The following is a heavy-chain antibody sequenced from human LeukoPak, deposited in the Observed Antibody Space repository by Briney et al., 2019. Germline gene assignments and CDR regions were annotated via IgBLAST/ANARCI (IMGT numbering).Heavy chain of an antibody. CDR3: ARRLGPTRGPIDY. D-gene: IGHD1-26*01. CDR1: GYSFTSYW. CDR2: IYPGDSDT. Sequence: GESLKISCKGSGYSFTSYWNGWVRQMPGEGLEWMGIIYPGDSDTRYSPSFQGQVTISADKSISTAYLQWSSLKAWDTALYYCARRLGPTRGPIDYWGQGTLVTVSS. J-gene: IGHJ4*02. V-gene: IGHV5-51*01.